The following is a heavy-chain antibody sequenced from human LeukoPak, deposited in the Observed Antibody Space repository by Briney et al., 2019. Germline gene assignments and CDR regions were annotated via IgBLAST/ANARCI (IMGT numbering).Heavy chain of an antibody. J-gene: IGHJ4*02. V-gene: IGHV1-2*02. CDR3: ARDGDGRINFDY. Sequence: XXXXXXWXGWINPNSGATNYAQKFQGRVTMTRDTSIGTDYMELSRLTSDDTAVYYCARDGDGRINFDYWGQGTLVTVSS. D-gene: IGHD2-21*01. CDR2: INPNSGAT.